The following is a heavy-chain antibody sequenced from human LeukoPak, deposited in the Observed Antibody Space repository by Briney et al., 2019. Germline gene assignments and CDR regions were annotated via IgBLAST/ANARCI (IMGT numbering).Heavy chain of an antibody. CDR1: GDSISSTNYY. V-gene: IGHV4-39*01. D-gene: IGHD6-19*01. CDR3: SRLAVAGRTDYYYYMDV. J-gene: IGHJ6*03. Sequence: SETLSLTCTISGDSISSTNYYWGWIRQPPGKGLEWIGTIYYSGSTYYNPSLRSRVTISVDTSKNQFSLKLSSVTAADTAVYYCSRLAVAGRTDYYYYMDVWGKGTTVTVSS. CDR2: IYYSGST.